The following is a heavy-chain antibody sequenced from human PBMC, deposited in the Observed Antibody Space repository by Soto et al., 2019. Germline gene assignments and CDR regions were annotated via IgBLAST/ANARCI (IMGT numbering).Heavy chain of an antibody. D-gene: IGHD2-15*01. CDR1: GFTFSSYA. V-gene: IGHV3-23*01. Sequence: PGGSLRLSCAASGFTFSSYAMSWVRQAPGKGLEWVSAISGSGGSTYYADSVKGRFTISRDNSKNTLYLQMNSLRAEDTAVYYCAKVVGNIYYYYGMDVWGQGTTVTVSS. CDR2: ISGSGGST. CDR3: AKVVGNIYYYYGMDV. J-gene: IGHJ6*02.